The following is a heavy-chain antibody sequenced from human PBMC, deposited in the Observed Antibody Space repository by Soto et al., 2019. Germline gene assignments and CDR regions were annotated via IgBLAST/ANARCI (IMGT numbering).Heavy chain of an antibody. CDR3: AREMGATNDY. CDR2: IVPFVGIT. V-gene: IGHV1-69*04. Sequence: QVQLVQSGAEVKKPGFSVKVSCKASGGSFSNYALNWVRQAPGQGLEWMGRIVPFVGITKYAQKFQGRVTITADNSTSTAYMELSSLRSEDTAVYYCAREMGATNDYWGQGTLVTVSS. CDR1: GGSFSNYA. D-gene: IGHD1-26*01. J-gene: IGHJ4*02.